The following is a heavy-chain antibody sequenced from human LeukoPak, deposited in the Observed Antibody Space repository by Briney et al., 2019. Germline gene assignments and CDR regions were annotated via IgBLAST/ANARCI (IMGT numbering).Heavy chain of an antibody. CDR2: ISSSSSHI. V-gene: IGHV3-21*01. CDR1: GFTFSSYS. D-gene: IGHD3-3*01. Sequence: PGGSLRLSCAASGFTFSSYSMNWVRQAPGKGLEWVSSISSSSSHIYYADSVKGRFTISTDNAENSLYLQMNSLRDEDTAVYYCARDWRYSFDHWGQGTLVTVSS. CDR3: ARDWRYSFDH. J-gene: IGHJ4*02.